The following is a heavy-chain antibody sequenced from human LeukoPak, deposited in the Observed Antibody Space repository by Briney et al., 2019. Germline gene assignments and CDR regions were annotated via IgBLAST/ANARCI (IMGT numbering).Heavy chain of an antibody. CDR3: ARYCHSPNIASAGVDY. Sequence: PGGPLRLSCAASGFAFNTYDMTWVRQSPGQGLEWVASITDDSAYMYHADSVKGRFTISRDNAKNSLFLQMDNLRAEDTAVYFCARYCHSPNIASAGVDYWGQGMLATVSS. J-gene: IGHJ4*02. D-gene: IGHD6-13*01. CDR1: GFAFNTYD. V-gene: IGHV3-21*01. CDR2: ITDDSAYM.